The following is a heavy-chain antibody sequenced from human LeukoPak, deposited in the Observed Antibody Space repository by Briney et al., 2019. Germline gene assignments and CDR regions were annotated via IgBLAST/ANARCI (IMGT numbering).Heavy chain of an antibody. D-gene: IGHD3-9*01. V-gene: IGHV3-33*01. Sequence: GGSLRLSCAASGFTFSSYGMHWVRQAPGKGLEWVAVIWYDGSNKYYADSVKGRFTISRDNSKNTLYLQMNSLRAEDTAVYYCARVFDGYAFDIWGQGTMVTVSS. J-gene: IGHJ3*02. CDR3: ARVFDGYAFDI. CDR2: IWYDGSNK. CDR1: GFTFSSYG.